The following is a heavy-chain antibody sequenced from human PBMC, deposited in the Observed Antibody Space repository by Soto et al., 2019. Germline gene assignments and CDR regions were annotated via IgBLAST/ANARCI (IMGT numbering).Heavy chain of an antibody. D-gene: IGHD6-6*01. J-gene: IGHJ4*02. Sequence: QVQLVQSGAEVKKPGSSVKVSCKASGGTFSSYGISWVRQAPGQGLEWMGRIIPFLGTTNYAQNFQDRLTVTADTSTNTACMELRSLRSDATAVYYCAREGYTSSSIHSFLDSGGQGTLFTASS. V-gene: IGHV1-69*06. CDR2: IIPFLGTT. CDR1: GGTFSSYG. CDR3: AREGYTSSSIHSFLDS.